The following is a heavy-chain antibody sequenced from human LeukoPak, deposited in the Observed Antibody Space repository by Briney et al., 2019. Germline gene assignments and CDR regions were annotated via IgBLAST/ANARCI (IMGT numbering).Heavy chain of an antibody. J-gene: IGHJ4*02. CDR1: GFTLSSHA. V-gene: IGHV3-23*01. CDR2: IYESGQTT. D-gene: IGHD2-21*01. Sequence: GGSLRLSCVGSGFTLSSHAMSWVRQAPEKGLEWVSGIYESGQTTHYADSVKGRFSISRDNSKNTLYLQMDSLRGEDTAIYYCAKDYRIGYSDHFDYWGQGALVTVSS. CDR3: AKDYRIGYSDHFDY.